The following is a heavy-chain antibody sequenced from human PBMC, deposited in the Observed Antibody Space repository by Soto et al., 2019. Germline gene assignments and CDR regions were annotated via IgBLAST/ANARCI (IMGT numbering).Heavy chain of an antibody. CDR1: GGSISRGDYY. CDR3: ARANADPWVGGDV. Sequence: QVQLQESGPGLVKPSQTLSLTCTVSGGSISRGDYYWSWIRQPPGKGLEWIGYIYYSGSTRYNPSLKSRVRISVYTTNNQDSLNLSSVTAADTAVYYCARANADPWVGGDVWGQGTTVTVSS. CDR2: IYYSGST. V-gene: IGHV4-30-4*01. D-gene: IGHD3-16*01. J-gene: IGHJ6*02.